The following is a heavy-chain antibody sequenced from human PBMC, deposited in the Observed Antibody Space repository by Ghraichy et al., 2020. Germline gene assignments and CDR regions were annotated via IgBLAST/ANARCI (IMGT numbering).Heavy chain of an antibody. CDR2: ISWNSGRI. V-gene: IGHV3-9*01. Sequence: SLNISCAASGFTFDDYAMHWVRQAPGKGLEWVSGISWNSGRIRYADSVKGRFTISRDNAKNSLHLQMNSLRAEDTALYYCTKDGLYGDYGKGFDPWGQGTLVTVSS. CDR3: TKDGLYGDYGKGFDP. J-gene: IGHJ5*02. D-gene: IGHD4/OR15-4a*01. CDR1: GFTFDDYA.